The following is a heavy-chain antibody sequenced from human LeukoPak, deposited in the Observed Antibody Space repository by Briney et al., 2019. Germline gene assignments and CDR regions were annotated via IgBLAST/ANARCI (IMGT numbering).Heavy chain of an antibody. J-gene: IGHJ4*02. V-gene: IGHV4-59*01. CDR2: IYYSGST. Sequence: SETLSLTYTVSGGSISSYYWSWIRQPPGKRLEWIGYIYYSGSTNYHPSLKSRVTISVDTSKNQFSLKLSSVTAADTAVYYCARGSGSSIDYWGQGTLVTVSS. D-gene: IGHD6-6*01. CDR1: GGSISSYY. CDR3: ARGSGSSIDY.